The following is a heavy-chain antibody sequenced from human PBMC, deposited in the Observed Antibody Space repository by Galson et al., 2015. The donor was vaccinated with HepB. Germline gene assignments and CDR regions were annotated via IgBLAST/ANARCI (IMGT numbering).Heavy chain of an antibody. J-gene: IGHJ4*02. Sequence: SLRLSCAASGFTFSDYWMHWVRQAPGKGLVWVSRINSDGSSTSYADSVKGRFTISRDNAKNTLYLQMNSLRAEDTAVYYCAREDNWNGYYFDYWGQGTLVTVSS. CDR3: AREDNWNGYYFDY. D-gene: IGHD1-1*01. V-gene: IGHV3-74*01. CDR1: GFTFSDYW. CDR2: INSDGSST.